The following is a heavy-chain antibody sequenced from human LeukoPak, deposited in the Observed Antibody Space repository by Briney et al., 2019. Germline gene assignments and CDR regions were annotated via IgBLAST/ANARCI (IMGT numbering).Heavy chain of an antibody. J-gene: IGHJ4*02. CDR1: GFTFSSYA. D-gene: IGHD6-13*01. Sequence: GGSLRLSCAASGFTFSSYAMRWVRQPPGKGLEWLSSISGNGYTTYYADSVKGRFTVSRDNSKNTLFLQMNSLRAEDTAVYFCAKGVSSPLYYFDYWGQGALVTASS. CDR3: AKGVSSPLYYFDY. V-gene: IGHV3-23*01. CDR2: ISGNGYTT.